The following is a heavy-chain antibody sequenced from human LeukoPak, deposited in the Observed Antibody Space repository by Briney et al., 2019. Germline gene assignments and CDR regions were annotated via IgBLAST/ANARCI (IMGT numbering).Heavy chain of an antibody. Sequence: PSETLSLTCTVSGGSISSSSYYWDWIRQPPGKGLEWIGSIYYSGSTYYNPSLKSRVTISVDTSKIQFSLKLSSVTAADTAVYYCARGGDSSGFVYNDYWGQGTLVTVSS. J-gene: IGHJ4*02. CDR1: GGSISSSSYY. CDR2: IYYSGST. CDR3: ARGGDSSGFVYNDY. V-gene: IGHV4-39*01. D-gene: IGHD6-19*01.